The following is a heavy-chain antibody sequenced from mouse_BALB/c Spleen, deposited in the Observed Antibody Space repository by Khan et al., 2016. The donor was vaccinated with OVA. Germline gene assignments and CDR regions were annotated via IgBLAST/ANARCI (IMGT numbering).Heavy chain of an antibody. V-gene: IGHV3-2*02. D-gene: IGHD2-4*01. CDR2: ISYSGNT. Sequence: EVKLLESGPGLVKPSQSPSLTCTVTGYSITSEFAWNWIRQFPGNKLEWMGYISYSGNTRYNPSLKSLISITRDTSRNQFFLQLNSVTTEDTATYYCARKDYYDYDPFPYWGQGTLVTVSA. CDR1: GYSITSEFA. J-gene: IGHJ3*01. CDR3: ARKDYYDYDPFPY.